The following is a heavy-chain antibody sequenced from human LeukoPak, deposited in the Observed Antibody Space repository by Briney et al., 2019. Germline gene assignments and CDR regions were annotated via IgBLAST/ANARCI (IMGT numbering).Heavy chain of an antibody. Sequence: SETLSLTCAVYGGSFSGYYWGWIRQPPGKGLEWIGTIYYSGSTYYNPSLTSRVTISVDTSKNQFSLKLSSVTAAGTAVYYCARHKDYYYSYMDVWGKGTTVTISS. J-gene: IGHJ6*03. V-gene: IGHV4-39*01. CDR2: IYYSGST. CDR1: GGSFSGYY. CDR3: ARHKDYYYSYMDV.